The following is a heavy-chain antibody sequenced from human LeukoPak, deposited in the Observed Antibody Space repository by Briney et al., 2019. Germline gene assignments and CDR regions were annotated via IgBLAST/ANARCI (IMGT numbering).Heavy chain of an antibody. D-gene: IGHD5-18*01. CDR3: ARHRDWSYGPIDY. V-gene: IGHV5-51*01. CDR2: IYPGDSDT. J-gene: IGHJ4*02. CDR1: GYGFSNYW. Sequence: GESLKISCKSSGYGFSNYWIGWVRQMPGKGLEWMGIIYPGDSDTRYSPSFQGQVTISADRSITTAYLQWISLKASDTAMYYCARHRDWSYGPIDYWGQGTLVTVSS.